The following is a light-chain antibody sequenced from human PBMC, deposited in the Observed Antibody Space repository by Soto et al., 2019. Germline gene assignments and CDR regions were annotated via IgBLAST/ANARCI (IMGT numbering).Light chain of an antibody. CDR3: CSYAGSRRV. CDR1: SSDVGSYNL. V-gene: IGLV2-23*01. J-gene: IGLJ1*01. Sequence: SVLPKAASVSVSPGQSSTISCTGTSSDVGSYNLVSWYQQHPGKAPKLMIYEGSKRPSGVSNRFSGSKSGNTASLTISGLQAEDEADYYCCSYAGSRRVFGTGTKVTVL. CDR2: EGS.